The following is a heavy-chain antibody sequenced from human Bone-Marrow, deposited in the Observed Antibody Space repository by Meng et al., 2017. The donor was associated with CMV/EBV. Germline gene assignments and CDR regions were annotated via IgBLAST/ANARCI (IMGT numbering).Heavy chain of an antibody. V-gene: IGHV1-18*01. D-gene: IGHD1-26*01. CDR1: GYTFNSYG. J-gene: IGHJ4*02. CDR2: ISAYNGNT. Sequence: VRLGRAGAEVNKPGASVKFSRKASGYTFNSYGISWVRQAPGQGLEWMGWISAYNGNTNYAQKLQGRVTMTTDTATSTAYMELRSLRSDDTAVYYCETLVGATPFDYWGQGTLVTVSS. CDR3: ETLVGATPFDY.